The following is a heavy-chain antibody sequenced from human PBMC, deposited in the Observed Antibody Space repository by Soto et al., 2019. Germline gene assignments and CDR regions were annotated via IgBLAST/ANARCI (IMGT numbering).Heavy chain of an antibody. J-gene: IGHJ4*02. CDR3: TRGRSMIANDDFEY. Sequence: QVQLVESGGGGFQPGTSLRLSCAASGFAVSSYSMHWVRQAPGKGLEWVAAMSFDGNSKYFADSVKGRFKISRDTSKNTWSLEMESMVVEDSALYHCTRGRSMIANDDFEYWGQGTQVTVSS. CDR2: MSFDGNSK. V-gene: IGHV3-30-3*01. D-gene: IGHD2-21*01. CDR1: GFAVSSYS.